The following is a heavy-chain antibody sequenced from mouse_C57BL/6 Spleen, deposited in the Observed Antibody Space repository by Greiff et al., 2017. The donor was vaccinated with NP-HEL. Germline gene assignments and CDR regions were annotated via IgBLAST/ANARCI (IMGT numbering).Heavy chain of an antibody. CDR3: ARVGYYCSSGAMDY. Sequence: QVQLQQPGAELVRPGSSVKLSCKASGYTFTSYWMHWVKQRPIQGLEWIGNIDPSDSATHYNQKFKDKATLTVDKSSSTAYMQLSSLTSEDSAVDYCARVGYYCSSGAMDYWGQGTSVTVSA. J-gene: IGHJ4*01. CDR2: IDPSDSAT. CDR1: GYTFTSYW. D-gene: IGHD1-1*01. V-gene: IGHV1-52*01.